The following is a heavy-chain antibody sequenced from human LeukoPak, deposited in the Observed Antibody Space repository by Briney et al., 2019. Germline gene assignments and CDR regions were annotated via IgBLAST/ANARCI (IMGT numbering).Heavy chain of an antibody. CDR3: AKYEGLGYDSN. CDR2: ISGSGGST. CDR1: GFTFSSYG. J-gene: IGHJ4*02. Sequence: GGSLRLSCAASGFTFSSYGMSWVRQAPGKGLEWVSAISGSGGSTYYADSVKGRFTISRDNSKNTLYLQMNSLRAEDTAVYYCAKYEGLGYDSNWGRGTLVTVSS. V-gene: IGHV3-23*01. D-gene: IGHD3-22*01.